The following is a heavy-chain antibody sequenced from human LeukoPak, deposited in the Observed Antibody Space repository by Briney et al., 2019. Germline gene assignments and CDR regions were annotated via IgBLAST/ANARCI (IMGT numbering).Heavy chain of an antibody. Sequence: GASVKVSCKASGFTFTSSAVQWVRQARGQRLEWIGWIVVGSGNTNYAQKFQERVTITRDMSTSTAYMELSSLRSEDTALYYCAASGPGGALFDYWGQGILVTVSS. D-gene: IGHD3-16*01. CDR2: IVVGSGNT. CDR3: AASGPGGALFDY. V-gene: IGHV1-58*01. J-gene: IGHJ4*02. CDR1: GFTFTSSA.